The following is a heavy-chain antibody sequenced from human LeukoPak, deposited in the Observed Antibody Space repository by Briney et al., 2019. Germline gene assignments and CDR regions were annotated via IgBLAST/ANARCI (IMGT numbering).Heavy chain of an antibody. D-gene: IGHD2/OR15-2a*01. CDR3: ARDYGAVGLYNWFDP. CDR2: IYYSGST. J-gene: IGHJ5*02. Sequence: SETLSLTCTVSGGSISSYYWSWIRQPPGKGLEWIGFIYYSGSTNYNPSLKSRVTISVDTSKNQFSLKLNSVTAADTAVYYCARDYGAVGLYNWFDPWGQGTLVTVSS. CDR1: GGSISSYY. V-gene: IGHV4-59*01.